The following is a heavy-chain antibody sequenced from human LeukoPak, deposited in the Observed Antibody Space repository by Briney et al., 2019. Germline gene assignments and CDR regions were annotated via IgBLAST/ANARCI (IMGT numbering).Heavy chain of an antibody. CDR3: ARAPGVRYYYYMDV. V-gene: IGHV3-20*04. D-gene: IGHD2-8*01. CDR1: GFTFDDSG. CDR2: INWNGGST. Sequence: GGSLRLSCATSGFTFDDSGMSWVRQAPGKGLEWVSGINWNGGSTGYADSVKGRFTISRDNAKNFLYLQMNSLRAEDTALYYCARAPGVRYYYYMDVWGKGTTVTVSS. J-gene: IGHJ6*03.